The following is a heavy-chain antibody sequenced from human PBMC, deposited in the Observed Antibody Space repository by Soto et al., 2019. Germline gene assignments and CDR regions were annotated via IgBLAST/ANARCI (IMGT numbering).Heavy chain of an antibody. CDR3: ARESEDLTSNFDY. V-gene: IGHV3-21*01. Sequence: GGSLRLSCAASGFTFTRYSMNWVRQAPGKGLEWVSSISSTTNCIYYADSMKGRFTVSRDNAKNSVYLEMNSLSAEDTAVYYRARESEDLTSNFDYWGQGTLVTVSS. CDR1: GFTFTRYS. CDR2: ISSTTNCI. J-gene: IGHJ4*02.